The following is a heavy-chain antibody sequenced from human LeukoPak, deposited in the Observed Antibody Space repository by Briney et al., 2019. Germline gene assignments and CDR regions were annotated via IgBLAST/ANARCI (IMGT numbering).Heavy chain of an antibody. V-gene: IGHV1-46*01. J-gene: IGHJ5*02. CDR2: INPSGGST. CDR1: GYTFTSYY. Sequence: ASVKVSCKASGYTFTSYYMHWVRQAPGQGLEWMGIINPSGGSTSYAQKFQGRVTMTRDMSTSTVYMELSSLRSEDTAVYYCARDGNVVVAATDWFDPWGQGTLVTVSS. D-gene: IGHD2-15*01. CDR3: ARDGNVVVAATDWFDP.